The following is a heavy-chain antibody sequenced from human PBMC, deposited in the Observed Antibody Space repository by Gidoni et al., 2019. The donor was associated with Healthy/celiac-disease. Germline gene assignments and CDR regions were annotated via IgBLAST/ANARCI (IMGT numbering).Heavy chain of an antibody. D-gene: IGHD1-26*01. J-gene: IGHJ4*02. CDR1: GFTFSSYE. CDR2: ISSSGSTI. Sequence: EVQLVESGGGLVQPGGSLRLSCAASGFTFSSYEMNWVRQAPGKGLEWVSYISSSGSTIYYADSVKGRFTISRDNAKNSLYLQMNSLRAEDTAVYYCATGIVGALFDYWGQGTLVTVSS. CDR3: ATGIVGALFDY. V-gene: IGHV3-48*03.